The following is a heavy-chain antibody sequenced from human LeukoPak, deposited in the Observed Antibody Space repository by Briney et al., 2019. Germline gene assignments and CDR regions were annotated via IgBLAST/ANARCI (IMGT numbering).Heavy chain of an antibody. CDR1: GFTFSSYA. V-gene: IGHV3-30*04. D-gene: IGHD6-6*01. J-gene: IGHJ6*02. CDR2: ISYDGSNK. CDR3: ARDLYSSSSADCYYGMDV. Sequence: GGSLRLSCAASGFTFSSYAMHWARQAPGKGLEWVAVISYDGSNKYYADSVKGRFTISRDNSKNTLYLQMNSLRAEDTAVYYCARDLYSSSSADCYYGMDVWGQGTTVTVSS.